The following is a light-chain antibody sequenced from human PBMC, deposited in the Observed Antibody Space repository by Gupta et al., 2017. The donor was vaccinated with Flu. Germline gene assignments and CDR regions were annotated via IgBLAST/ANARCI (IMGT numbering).Light chain of an antibody. J-gene: IGKJ1*01. Sequence: DTQMTQSPSTLSASVGDRVTIPCRASQNINNWLAWYQQKPGKAPKLLIYKASILESGVPSRFSGSGSGTEFTLTISSLQPDDFATYYCQQYNTYWTFGQGTKVEIK. CDR3: QQYNTYWT. V-gene: IGKV1-5*03. CDR2: KAS. CDR1: QNINNW.